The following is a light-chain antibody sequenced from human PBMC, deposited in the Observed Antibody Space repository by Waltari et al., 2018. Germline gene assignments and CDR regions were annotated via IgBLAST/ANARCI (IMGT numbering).Light chain of an antibody. V-gene: IGLV2-23*02. Sequence: QSALTQPASMSGSPGQTITISCTGTNRDVGNYNLVSWYQQHPNKAPKLMIYEVSKRPSGVSNRLSASKSGTTASLTISGLQAEDEADYYCCSYAGSLTWVFGGGTKLTVL. CDR3: CSYAGSLTWV. CDR1: NRDVGNYNL. CDR2: EVS. J-gene: IGLJ3*02.